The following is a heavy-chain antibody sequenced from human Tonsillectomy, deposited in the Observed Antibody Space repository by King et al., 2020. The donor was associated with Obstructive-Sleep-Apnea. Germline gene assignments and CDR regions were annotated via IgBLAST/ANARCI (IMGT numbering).Heavy chain of an antibody. V-gene: IGHV3-21*01. CDR1: GFTFSSYS. Sequence: VQLVESGGGLVKPGGSLRLSCAASGFTFSSYSMNWVRQAPGKGLEWVSSISSSSSYIHYADSVKGRFTISRDNAENSLYLQMNSLRAEDTAVYYCARDHVAARPHAVYYYYGMDVWGQGTTVTVSS. D-gene: IGHD6-6*01. J-gene: IGHJ6*02. CDR2: ISSSSSYI. CDR3: ARDHVAARPHAVYYYYGMDV.